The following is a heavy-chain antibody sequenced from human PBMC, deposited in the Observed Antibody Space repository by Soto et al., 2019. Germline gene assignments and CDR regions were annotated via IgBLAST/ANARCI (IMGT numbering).Heavy chain of an antibody. D-gene: IGHD2-21*01. CDR1: GFTFNKCA. Sequence: EVQLLESGGGLVQPGGSLRLSCAASGFTFNKCAMTWVRQAPGKGLEWVSGINASGGGTYYADSVKGRVTISRDNSKNTLYLQMSSVRVEDTAIYYCAKADATLVGWHFDYWGQGILVTVSS. V-gene: IGHV3-23*01. CDR3: AKADATLVGWHFDY. CDR2: INASGGGT. J-gene: IGHJ4*02.